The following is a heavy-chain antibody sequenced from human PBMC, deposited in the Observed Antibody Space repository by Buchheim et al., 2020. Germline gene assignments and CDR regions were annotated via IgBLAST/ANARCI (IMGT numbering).Heavy chain of an antibody. V-gene: IGHV1-2*02. CDR1: GYIFSGYY. CDR3: AREGIAAADTNWFDP. CDR2: IDPNSGGT. D-gene: IGHD6-13*01. Sequence: QVQLVQSGAEVKKPGASVKVSCKASGYIFSGYYMHWVRQAPGQGLEWMGWIDPNSGGTNYAQQLQGRVTMTRDTSISTAYMELSSLRSDDTAVYYCAREGIAAADTNWFDPWGQGTL. J-gene: IGHJ5*02.